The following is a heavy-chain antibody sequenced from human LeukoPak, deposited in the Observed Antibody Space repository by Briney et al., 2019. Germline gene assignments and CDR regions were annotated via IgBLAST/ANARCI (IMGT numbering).Heavy chain of an antibody. CDR1: RNSITSHY. D-gene: IGHD1-26*01. J-gene: IGHJ5*02. CDR3: AKASVGARFFDP. CDR2: NFHTGNP. Sequence: KSSHTVSFTCAMLRNSITSHYWIWIRHPPGKGLEWIGYNFHTGNPNYNPSLKNRSTVSVDTSKNQFSLKLRAATAADNAVYYCAKASVGARFFDPWGQGTLVTVSS. V-gene: IGHV4-59*11.